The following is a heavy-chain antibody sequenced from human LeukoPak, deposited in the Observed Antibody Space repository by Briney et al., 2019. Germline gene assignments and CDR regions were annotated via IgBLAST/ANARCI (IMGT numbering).Heavy chain of an antibody. CDR3: AIIGSSGWYVDY. J-gene: IGHJ4*02. CDR2: MNPNSGNT. Sequence: GASVKVSCKASGYTFTSYDINWVRQATGQGLEWMGWMNPNSGNTGYAQKFQGRVTMTRNTSISTAYMELSSLRSEDTAVYYCAIIGSSGWYVDYWGQGTLVTVSS. CDR1: GYTFTSYD. D-gene: IGHD6-19*01. V-gene: IGHV1-8*01.